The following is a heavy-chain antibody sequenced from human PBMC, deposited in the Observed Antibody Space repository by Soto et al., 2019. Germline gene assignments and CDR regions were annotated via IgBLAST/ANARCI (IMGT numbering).Heavy chain of an antibody. CDR2: ISSDGSDK. Sequence: QVQLVESGGGVVQPGRSLRLSCAASGFTFSNFGMHLVRQAPGQGLERVAVISSDGSDKYYSDSVKGRFTLSRDNSKNTLFLQMNSRRVEDTAVYYCAKVSVVARQDLAYWGQGTLVNVSA. J-gene: IGHJ4*02. CDR3: AKVSVVARQDLAY. V-gene: IGHV3-30*18. CDR1: GFTFSNFG. D-gene: IGHD2-15*01.